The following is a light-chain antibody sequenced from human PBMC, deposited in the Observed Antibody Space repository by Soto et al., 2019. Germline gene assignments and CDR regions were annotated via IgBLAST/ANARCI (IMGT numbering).Light chain of an antibody. V-gene: IGKV1-5*01. CDR1: QSISIW. Sequence: DIQMTQSPSTLSASVGDRVTITCRASQSISIWLAWNQQKPGKAPNILIYDASTLVSGVPSRFSGSGSGTEFTHTISRLQPDDFTTYYCQQYNDYFSLTCGQGTKVEIK. CDR3: QQYNDYFSLT. CDR2: DAS. J-gene: IGKJ1*01.